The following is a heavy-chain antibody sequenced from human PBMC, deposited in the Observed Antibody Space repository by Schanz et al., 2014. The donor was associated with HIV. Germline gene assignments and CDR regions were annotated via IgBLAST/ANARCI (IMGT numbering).Heavy chain of an antibody. CDR3: ARGQPLVQRWFDP. CDR2: ISHDGSKK. V-gene: IGHV3-30*03. D-gene: IGHD6-13*01. Sequence: QVQLVESGGGVVQPGRSLRLSCAASGFTFSSYGMYWVRQAPGKGLEWVAVISHDGSKKYYADSVRGRITISRDNSKNTLYLQMDSLRVEDTAVYYCARGQPLVQRWFDPWGQGTLVTVSS. CDR1: GFTFSSYG. J-gene: IGHJ5*02.